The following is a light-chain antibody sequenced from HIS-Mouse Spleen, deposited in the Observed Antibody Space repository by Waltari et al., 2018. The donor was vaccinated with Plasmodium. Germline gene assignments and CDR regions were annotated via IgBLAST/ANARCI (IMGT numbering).Light chain of an antibody. CDR2: EGS. Sequence: QSALTQPASVSGSPGQAITISCTGTSSDAGRYNLVSWYQQHPGKAPKLMIYEGSKRPSGFSNRFSGSKSGNTASLTISGLQAEDEADYYCCSYAGSSTFVVFGGGTKLTVL. CDR1: SSDAGRYNL. CDR3: CSYAGSSTFVV. J-gene: IGLJ2*01. V-gene: IGLV2-23*03.